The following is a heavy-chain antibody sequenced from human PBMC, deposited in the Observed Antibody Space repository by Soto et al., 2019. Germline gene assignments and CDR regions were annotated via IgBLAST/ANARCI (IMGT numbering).Heavy chain of an antibody. D-gene: IGHD1-1*01. Sequence: LSLTCSVSTYSIGSGFFWGWIRQPPGKGLEWIGSIFHTGDTYYNPSLKSRITMSVDTSRDQFSLKLTSLTAADTAVYYCARDTNSLDPWGQGTLVTVSS. CDR3: ARDTNSLDP. J-gene: IGHJ5*02. V-gene: IGHV4-38-2*02. CDR1: TYSIGSGFF. CDR2: IFHTGDT.